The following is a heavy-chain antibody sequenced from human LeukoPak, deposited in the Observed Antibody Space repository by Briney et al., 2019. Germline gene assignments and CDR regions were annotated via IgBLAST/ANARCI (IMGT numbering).Heavy chain of an antibody. CDR2: RRYDGSNK. D-gene: IGHD3-22*01. CDR1: GFTFSSYG. CDR3: AKDEPSYYDSSGYCDY. J-gene: IGHJ4*02. V-gene: IGHV3-30*02. Sequence: PGGSLRLSCAASGFTFSSYGMHWVRQAPGKGLEWVAFRRYDGSNKYYADSVKGRFTISRDNSKNTLYLQMNSLRAEDTAVYYCAKDEPSYYDSSGYCDYWGQGTLVNVSS.